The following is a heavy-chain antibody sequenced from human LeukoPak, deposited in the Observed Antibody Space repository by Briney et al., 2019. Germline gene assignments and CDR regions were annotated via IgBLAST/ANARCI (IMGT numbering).Heavy chain of an antibody. J-gene: IGHJ4*02. CDR1: GFTFSSYG. CDR3: ARDRGGFRYFDY. D-gene: IGHD3-16*01. Sequence: GRSLRLSCAASGFTFSSYGMHWVRQAPGKGLEWVAVIWYDGSNKYYADSVKGRFTISRDNSKNTLYLQMNSLRAEDTAVYYCARDRGGFRYFDYWGQGTLVTVSS. CDR2: IWYDGSNK. V-gene: IGHV3-33*01.